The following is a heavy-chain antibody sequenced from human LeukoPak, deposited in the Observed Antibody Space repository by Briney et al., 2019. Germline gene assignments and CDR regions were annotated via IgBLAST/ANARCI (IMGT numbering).Heavy chain of an antibody. CDR1: GGSVSSNSVT. D-gene: IGHD5/OR15-5a*01. J-gene: IGHJ6*02. CDR2: TYYGSTSYY. V-gene: IGHV6-1*01. CDR3: ARGKSKRLDV. Sequence: HTLSVTCEISGGSVSSNSVTWDRITQAPSRGLEWVGRTYYGSTSYYDCAVSLKSRITINPDTSTNLFSLQLPSLTPEDTAVYYCARGKSKRLDVWGQGTTVTVSS.